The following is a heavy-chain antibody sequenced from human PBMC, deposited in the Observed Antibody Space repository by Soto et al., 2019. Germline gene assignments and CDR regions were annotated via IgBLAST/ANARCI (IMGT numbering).Heavy chain of an antibody. V-gene: IGHV3-23*01. CDR2: ISGSGGST. CDR3: AKDCAISSSSDY. CDR1: GFTFSSYA. D-gene: IGHD6-6*01. Sequence: GGSLRLSCAASGFTFSSYAMIWVRQAPGKGLEWVSAISGSGGSTYYADSVKGRFTISRDNSKNTLYLQMNSLRAEDTAVYYCAKDCAISSSSDYWGQGTLVTVSS. J-gene: IGHJ4*02.